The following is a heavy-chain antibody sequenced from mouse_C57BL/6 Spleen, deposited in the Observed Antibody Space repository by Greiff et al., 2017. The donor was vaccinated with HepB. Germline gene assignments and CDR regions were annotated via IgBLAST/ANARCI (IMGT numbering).Heavy chain of an antibody. J-gene: IGHJ2*01. Sequence: VQLQQPGAELVKPGASVKLSCKASGYTFTSYWMQWVKQRPGQGLEWIGEIDPSDSDTNYNQKLKGRGTLTVDKSTSTAYMQISSLTSEDSAVYYCANLGFDYWGQGTTLTVSS. CDR3: ANLGFDY. V-gene: IGHV1-50*01. D-gene: IGHD4-1*01. CDR2: IDPSDSDT. CDR1: GYTFTSYW.